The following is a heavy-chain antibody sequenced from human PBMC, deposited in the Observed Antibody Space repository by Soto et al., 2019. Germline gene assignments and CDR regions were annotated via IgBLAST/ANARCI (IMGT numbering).Heavy chain of an antibody. CDR1: GFTVSSNY. D-gene: IGHD6-6*01. CDR3: ASIAAPYYYYYMDV. J-gene: IGHJ6*03. V-gene: IGHV3-53*04. CDR2: IYSGGST. Sequence: ESGGGLVQPGGSLRLSCAASGFTVSSNYMSWVRQAPGKGLEWVSVIYSGGSTYYADSVKGRFTISRHNSKNTLYLQMNSLRAEDTAVYYCASIAAPYYYYYMDVWGKGTTVTVSS.